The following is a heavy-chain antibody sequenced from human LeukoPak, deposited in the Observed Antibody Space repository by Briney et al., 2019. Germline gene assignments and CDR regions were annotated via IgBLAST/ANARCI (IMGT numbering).Heavy chain of an antibody. Sequence: GGSLRLSCAASGFTFSSYGMHWVRQAPGKGLEWVAVIWYDGSNKYYADSVKGRFTISRDNSKNTLYLQMNSLRAEDTAVYYCAKDRRLLRWCYDYWGQGTLVTVSS. D-gene: IGHD4-23*01. CDR3: AKDRRLLRWCYDY. J-gene: IGHJ4*02. CDR2: IWYDGSNK. CDR1: GFTFSSYG. V-gene: IGHV3-33*06.